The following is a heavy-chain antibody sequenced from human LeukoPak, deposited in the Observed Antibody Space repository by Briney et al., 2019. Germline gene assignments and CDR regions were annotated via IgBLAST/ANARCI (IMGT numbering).Heavy chain of an antibody. D-gene: IGHD3-22*01. Sequence: ASVKVSSKSSGYTFTDYYMHWVRQAPGQGLEWMGWINPNSGGTNYAQKFQGRVTMTRDTSISTADMELSRLTSDDTAVYYCARVVVSSGWYDFWGQGTLVTVSS. CDR1: GYTFTDYY. J-gene: IGHJ5*01. CDR3: ARVVVSSGWYDF. V-gene: IGHV1-2*02. CDR2: INPNSGGT.